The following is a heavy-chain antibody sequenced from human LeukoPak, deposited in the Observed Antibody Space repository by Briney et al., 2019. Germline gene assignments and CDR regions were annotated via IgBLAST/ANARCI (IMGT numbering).Heavy chain of an antibody. J-gene: IGHJ4*02. CDR1: GFTFSSYA. Sequence: GGTLRLSCAASGFTFSSYAMSWVRQAPGKGLEWVSAISGSGGSTYYADSVKGRFTISRDNSKNTLYLQMNSLRAEDTAVYYCAKGGSSLYFFDYWGQGTLVTVSS. D-gene: IGHD1-26*01. CDR3: AKGGSSLYFFDY. CDR2: ISGSGGST. V-gene: IGHV3-23*01.